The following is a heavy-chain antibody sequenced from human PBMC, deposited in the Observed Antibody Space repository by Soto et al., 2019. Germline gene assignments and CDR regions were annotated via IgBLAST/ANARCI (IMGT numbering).Heavy chain of an antibody. Sequence: ASVKVSCKASGYTFTGYYMHWVRQAPGQGLEWMGWINPNSGGTNYAQKFQGGVTMTRDTSISTAYMELSRLRSDDTAVYYCARDRRPCSGGSCYAAFDIWGQGTMVTVSS. V-gene: IGHV1-2*02. J-gene: IGHJ3*02. D-gene: IGHD2-15*01. CDR3: ARDRRPCSGGSCYAAFDI. CDR1: GYTFTGYY. CDR2: INPNSGGT.